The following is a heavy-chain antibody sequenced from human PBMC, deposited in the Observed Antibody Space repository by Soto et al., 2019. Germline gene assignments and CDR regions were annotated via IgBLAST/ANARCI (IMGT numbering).Heavy chain of an antibody. CDR3: ASATFDY. D-gene: IGHD1-26*01. V-gene: IGHV3-30*03. Sequence: GGSLRLSCAASGFTFSSYGMHWVRQAPGKGLEWVAVISYDGSNKYYADSVKGRFTISRDNSKNTLYLQMNSLRAEDTAVYYCASATFDYWGQGTLVTVS. CDR2: ISYDGSNK. CDR1: GFTFSSYG. J-gene: IGHJ4*02.